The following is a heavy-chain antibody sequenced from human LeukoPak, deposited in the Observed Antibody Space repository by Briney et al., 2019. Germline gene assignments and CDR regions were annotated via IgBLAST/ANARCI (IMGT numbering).Heavy chain of an antibody. CDR1: GFTVSSNY. J-gene: IGHJ6*03. Sequence: GGSLRLSCAAAGFTVSSNYMSSVSQDPRKGMGWHSVICSGGSTYYADSVKGRFTISRDNSKNTLYLQMNSLRAEDTAVYYCARVKGYYYYYYMDVWGKGTTVTVSS. CDR2: ICSGGST. V-gene: IGHV3-53*01. CDR3: ARVKGYYYYYYMDV.